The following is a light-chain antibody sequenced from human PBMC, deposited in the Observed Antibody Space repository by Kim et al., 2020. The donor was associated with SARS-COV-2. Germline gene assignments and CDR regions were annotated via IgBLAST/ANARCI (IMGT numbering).Light chain of an antibody. J-gene: IGKJ4*01. Sequence: ASIGDRVIITCRASQGISSYLAWYQQKPGKAPNLLIYAASILQSGVPSRFSGSGSGTEFTLTISSLQPEDFATYYCQHINSYPLTFGGGTKVDIK. CDR2: AAS. CDR3: QHINSYPLT. CDR1: QGISSY. V-gene: IGKV1-9*01.